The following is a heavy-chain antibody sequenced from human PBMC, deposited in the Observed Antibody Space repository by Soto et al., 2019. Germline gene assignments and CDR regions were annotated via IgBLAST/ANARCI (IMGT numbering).Heavy chain of an antibody. J-gene: IGHJ4*02. CDR1: GASISSGDYY. CDR2: IYYSGST. V-gene: IGHV4-30-4*01. CDR3: ARLLVPAANPHLDS. Sequence: QVQLQESGPGLVKPSQTLSLSCTVSGASISSGDYYWSWIRQTPGKGLEWIGYIYYSGSTYYNPSLDRRLAISIDTSRNQFSLKLSSVTAADTAVYYCARLLVPAANPHLDSWGQGTLVTVSS. D-gene: IGHD2-2*01.